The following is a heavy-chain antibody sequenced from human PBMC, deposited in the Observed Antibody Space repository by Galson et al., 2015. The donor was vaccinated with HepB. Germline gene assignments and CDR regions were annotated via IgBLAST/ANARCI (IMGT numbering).Heavy chain of an antibody. J-gene: IGHJ4*02. CDR1: GFTVSSNY. CDR2: IYSGGST. V-gene: IGHV3-66*01. Sequence: SLRLSCAASGFTVSSNYMSWVRQAPGKGLEWVSVIYSGGSTYYADSVKGRFTISRDNSKNTLYLQMNSLRAEDTAVYYCARGLGGAAGTFAYWGQGTLVTVSS. D-gene: IGHD6-13*01. CDR3: ARGLGGAAGTFAY.